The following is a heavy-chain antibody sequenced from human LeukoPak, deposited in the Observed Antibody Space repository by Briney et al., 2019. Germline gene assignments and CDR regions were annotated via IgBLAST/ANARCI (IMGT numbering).Heavy chain of an antibody. J-gene: IGHJ4*02. D-gene: IGHD1-1*01. CDR3: ARVATNEEYYFDY. CDR2: IIPIFGTA. Sequence: SVKVSCKASGGTFSSYAISWVRQAPGQGLEWIGGIIPIFGTANYAQKFQGRVTITTDESTSTAYMELSSLRSEDTAVYYCARVATNEEYYFDYWGQGTLVTVSS. CDR1: GGTFSSYA. V-gene: IGHV1-69*05.